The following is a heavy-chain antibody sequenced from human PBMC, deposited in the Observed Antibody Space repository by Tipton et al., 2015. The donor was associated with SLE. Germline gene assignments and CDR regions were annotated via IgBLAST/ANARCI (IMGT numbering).Heavy chain of an antibody. CDR1: GFNFNVYW. CDR3: VRDSSGFY. Sequence: SLRLSCAASGFNFNVYWMHWVRQAPGKGLVSVSRISADGSRIDYADSVKGRFTISRDNAKNTLFLQMNSLRAEDTAVYYCVRDSSGFYWGQGALVTVSS. CDR2: ISADGSRI. V-gene: IGHV3-74*01. D-gene: IGHD6-19*01. J-gene: IGHJ4*02.